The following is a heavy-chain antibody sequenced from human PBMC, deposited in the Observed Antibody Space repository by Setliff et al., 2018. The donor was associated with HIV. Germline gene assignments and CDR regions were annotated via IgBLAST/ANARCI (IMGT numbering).Heavy chain of an antibody. J-gene: IGHJ4*02. CDR1: GGSISSSSYY. V-gene: IGHV4-39*01. Sequence: PSETLSLTCTVSGGSISSSSYYWGCIRQPPGKGLEWFGSIYYTGSANYNPSLKSRVAMSVDTSKNQCSLKLSSVTAADTAVYYCASGYQYNSSGYYYVTPIDDWGQGTLVTVSS. CDR3: ASGYQYNSSGYYYVTPIDD. CDR2: IYYTGSA. D-gene: IGHD3-22*01.